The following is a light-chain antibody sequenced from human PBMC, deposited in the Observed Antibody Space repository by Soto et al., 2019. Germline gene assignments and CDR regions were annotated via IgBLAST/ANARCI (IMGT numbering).Light chain of an antibody. CDR2: GAS. Sequence: DIVLTQSPGTLSLSPRERATLSCRASQSVGSSHLAWYQQKPGQAPRLVIYGASNRATGIPDRFSGSGSGTDFTLTISRLEPEDFAVYYCQQYDSSPLYTFGQGTKLEIK. CDR3: QQYDSSPLYT. J-gene: IGKJ2*01. V-gene: IGKV3-20*01. CDR1: QSVGSSH.